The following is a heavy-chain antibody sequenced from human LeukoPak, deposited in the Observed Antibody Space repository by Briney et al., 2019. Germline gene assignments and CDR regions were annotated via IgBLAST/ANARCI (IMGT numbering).Heavy chain of an antibody. J-gene: IGHJ4*02. Sequence: ASVTVSCKVSGYTLTELSMHWVRQAPGKGRERMGGFDPEDGETIYAQKFQGRVTMTEDTSTDTAYMELSSLRSEDTAVYYCATTKHYYYYDNPPFDYWGQGTLVTVSS. D-gene: IGHD3-22*01. CDR3: ATTKHYYYYDNPPFDY. V-gene: IGHV1-24*01. CDR2: FDPEDGET. CDR1: GYTLTELS.